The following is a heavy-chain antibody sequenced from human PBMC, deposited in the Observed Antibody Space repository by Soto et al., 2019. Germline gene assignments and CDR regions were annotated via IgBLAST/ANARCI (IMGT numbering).Heavy chain of an antibody. Sequence: GGSLRLSCAASGFTFSRYWMHWVRQAPGKGLVWVSRINIDGSSTSYADSVKGRFTISRDNAKNTLYLQMNSLRVEDTAVYYCARGRGYCSGSSCYVDLWGQGTLVTVSS. CDR1: GFTFSRYW. J-gene: IGHJ5*02. CDR2: INIDGSST. CDR3: ARGRGYCSGSSCYVDL. V-gene: IGHV3-74*01. D-gene: IGHD2-15*01.